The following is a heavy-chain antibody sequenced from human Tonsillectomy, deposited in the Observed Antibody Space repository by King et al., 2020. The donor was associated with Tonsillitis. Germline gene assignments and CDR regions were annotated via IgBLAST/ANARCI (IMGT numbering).Heavy chain of an antibody. CDR3: ARESLASSGYQSGFDP. V-gene: IGHV4-59*01. Sequence: VQLQESGPGLVKPSETLSLTCTVSGGSISSDYWSWIRQPPGKGLEWIGYVYYSGNTNYNPSLKSRVTISVDTSKKQFSLKLSSVTAADTAVYYCARESLASSGYQSGFDPWGQGTLVTVSS. J-gene: IGHJ5*02. CDR2: VYYSGNT. CDR1: GGSISSDY. D-gene: IGHD3-22*01.